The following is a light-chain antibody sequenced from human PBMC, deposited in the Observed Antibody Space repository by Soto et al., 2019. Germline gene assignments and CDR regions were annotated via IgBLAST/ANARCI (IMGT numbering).Light chain of an antibody. J-gene: IGKJ1*01. Sequence: VVTQSPATVSVFPGETATLSCRASQSVSSDLAWYQQRPGQAPRLLIYGASTRATGIPARFRGSGSGTEFRLTISSLQSEDFATYYCQQYNTWHPKMAFGRGTKVDIK. CDR2: GAS. CDR3: QQYNTWHPKMA. V-gene: IGKV3-15*01. CDR1: QSVSSD.